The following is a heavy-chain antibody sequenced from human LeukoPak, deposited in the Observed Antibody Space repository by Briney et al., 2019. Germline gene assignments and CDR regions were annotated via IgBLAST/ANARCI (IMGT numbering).Heavy chain of an antibody. CDR3: AKGDCSSTSCYSYFDY. Sequence: GGSLRLSCAASGFTFDDYAMHWVRQAPGKGLEWVSGISWNSGSIGYADSVKGRFTISRDNAKNSLYLQMNSLRAEDTAVYYCAKGDCSSTSCYSYFDYWGQGTLVTVSS. J-gene: IGHJ4*02. V-gene: IGHV3-9*01. CDR1: GFTFDDYA. CDR2: ISWNSGSI. D-gene: IGHD2-2*01.